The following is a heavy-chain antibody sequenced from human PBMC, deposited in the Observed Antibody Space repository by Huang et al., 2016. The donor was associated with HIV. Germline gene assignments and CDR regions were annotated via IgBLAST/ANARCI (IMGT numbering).Heavy chain of an antibody. V-gene: IGHV3-7*01. CDR1: GFGFSASW. CDR2: RNQDGAEK. Sequence: EAQLVESGGGLVRPGGSLRLSCAASGFGFSASWMSWVRQIPGKGLEWVANRNQDGAEKYYVDSVKGRFTISRDNAKDSLSLQMNSLRAEDTAVYYCARGHSSGWCFDYWGQGTLVTVSS. J-gene: IGHJ4*02. CDR3: ARGHSSGWCFDY. D-gene: IGHD6-19*01.